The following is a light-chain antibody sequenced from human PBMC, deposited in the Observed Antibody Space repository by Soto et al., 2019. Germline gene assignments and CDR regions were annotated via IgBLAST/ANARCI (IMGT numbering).Light chain of an antibody. V-gene: IGLV1-47*01. CDR1: NSNIGSNY. CDR2: RNN. J-gene: IGLJ2*01. CDR3: STWDDSLPGIVV. Sequence: QSVLTQPPSASGTPGQTVTISCSGSNSNIGSNYVCWYQQLPGTAPKLLIYRNNHRPSGVPDLFSGSKSGTSASLAISGLRSEAESDDYCSTWDDSLPGIVVFGGGTKLTVL.